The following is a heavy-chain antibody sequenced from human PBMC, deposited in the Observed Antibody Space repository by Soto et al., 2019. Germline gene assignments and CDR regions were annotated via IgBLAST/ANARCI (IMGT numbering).Heavy chain of an antibody. Sequence: QVQLVESGGGVVQPGRSLRLSCAASGFTFSSYVIHWVRQTPDKGLEWVAFISRDGSNEYYADSVKGRFTISRDNSKNTLYLEMNSLRTEDTAVYYCARDDEGGSDCDLGYWGQGTLVPVSS. CDR1: GFTFSSYV. CDR2: ISRDGSNE. J-gene: IGHJ4*02. V-gene: IGHV3-30-3*01. CDR3: ARDDEGGSDCDLGY. D-gene: IGHD3-10*01.